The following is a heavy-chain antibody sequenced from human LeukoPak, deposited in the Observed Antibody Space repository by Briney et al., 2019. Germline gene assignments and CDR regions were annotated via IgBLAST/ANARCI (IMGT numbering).Heavy chain of an antibody. CDR2: FKSKTDGGTT. CDR3: TTDPTY. Sequence: GGSLRPSCAASGFTFSNAWMSWVRQAPGKGLEWVGRFKSKTDGGTTDYAAPVKGRFTVSRDDSKNTFYLQMNSLKTEDTAVYYCTTDPTYWGQGTLVTVSS. V-gene: IGHV3-15*01. J-gene: IGHJ4*02. CDR1: GFTFSNAW.